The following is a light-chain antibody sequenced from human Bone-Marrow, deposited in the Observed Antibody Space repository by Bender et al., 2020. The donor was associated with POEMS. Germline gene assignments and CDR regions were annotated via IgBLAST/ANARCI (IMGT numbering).Light chain of an antibody. CDR1: SSDIGTYNY. CDR2: SNY. Sequence: QSALTQPPSASGSLGQSVTVSCTGTSSDIGTYNYVSWYQHLPGSAPRLVVYSNYQRPSGIPERFSGSTSGNTATLTISGTQALDEADYYCQTWDSDTVVFVGGTKLTVL. V-gene: IGLV2-8*01. J-gene: IGLJ2*01. CDR3: QTWDSDTVV.